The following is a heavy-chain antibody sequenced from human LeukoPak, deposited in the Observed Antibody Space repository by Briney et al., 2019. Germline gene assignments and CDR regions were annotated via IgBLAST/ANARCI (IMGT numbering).Heavy chain of an antibody. CDR3: ARGGYDSSGFNWFDP. CDR2: IWYDATNK. D-gene: IGHD3-22*01. Sequence: PGGSLRLSCAASGFTFSSYGMHWVRQAPGKGLEWVAAIWYDATNKYYADSVKGRFTISRDNSKNTLDLQLNSLRAEDTAVYYCARGGYDSSGFNWFDPWGQGTLVTVSS. V-gene: IGHV3-33*01. CDR1: GFTFSSYG. J-gene: IGHJ5*02.